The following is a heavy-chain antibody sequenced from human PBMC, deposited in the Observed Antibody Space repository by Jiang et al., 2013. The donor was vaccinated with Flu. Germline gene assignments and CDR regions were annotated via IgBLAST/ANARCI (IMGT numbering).Heavy chain of an antibody. Sequence: LLKPSETLSLTCAVYGGSFSGYYWSWIRQPPGKGLEWIGEINHSGSTNYNPSLKSRVTISVDTSKNQFSLKLSSVTAADTAVYYCASERGKSYDFWSGYFHFDYWGQGTLVTVSS. J-gene: IGHJ4*02. V-gene: IGHV4-34*01. CDR1: GGSFSGYY. CDR2: INHSGST. CDR3: ASERGKSYDFWSGYFHFDY. D-gene: IGHD3-3*01.